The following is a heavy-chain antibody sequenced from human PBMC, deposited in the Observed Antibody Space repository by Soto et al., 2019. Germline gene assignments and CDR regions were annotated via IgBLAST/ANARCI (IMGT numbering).Heavy chain of an antibody. CDR3: ARDLEMATRTSDY. CDR2: ISYDGSNK. J-gene: IGHJ4*02. D-gene: IGHD5-12*01. CDR1: GFTLSGYA. V-gene: IGHV3-30-3*01. Sequence: QVQLVESGGGVVQPGRSLRLSCAASGFTLSGYAMHWVRQAPGKGLEWVAVISYDGSNKYYADSVKGRFTISRDNSKNPLYLQMNSLRAEDTGVYCCARDLEMATRTSDYWGQGTLVTVSS.